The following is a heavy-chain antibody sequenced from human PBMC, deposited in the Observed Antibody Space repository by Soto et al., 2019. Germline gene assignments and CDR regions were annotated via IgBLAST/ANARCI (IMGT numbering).Heavy chain of an antibody. V-gene: IGHV3-48*01. Sequence: PGGSLRLSCAASGFTFSSYSMNWVRQAPGKGLEWVSYISSSSSTIYYADSVKGRFTISRDNAKNSLYLQMNSLRAEDTAVYYCARDPGMVVAATPRDWFDPWGQGTLVTVSS. D-gene: IGHD2-15*01. CDR1: GFTFSSYS. CDR2: ISSSSSTI. CDR3: ARDPGMVVAATPRDWFDP. J-gene: IGHJ5*02.